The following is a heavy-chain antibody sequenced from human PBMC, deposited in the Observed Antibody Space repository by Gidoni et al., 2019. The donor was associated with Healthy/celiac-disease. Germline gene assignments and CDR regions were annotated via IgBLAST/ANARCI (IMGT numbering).Heavy chain of an antibody. CDR1: GFTFSSDA. CDR3: AKGITGNQGDV. J-gene: IGHJ6*04. CDR2: ISGSGGST. V-gene: IGHV3-23*01. Sequence: EVQLLESGGGLVQPGGSLRLSCAASGFTFSSDAMSWVRQAPGQGLEWVSAISGSGGSTYYADTVKGRFTISRDNSKNTRYLQMNSLRAEDTAVYYCAKGITGNQGDVWGKGTTVTVSS. D-gene: IGHD1-20*01.